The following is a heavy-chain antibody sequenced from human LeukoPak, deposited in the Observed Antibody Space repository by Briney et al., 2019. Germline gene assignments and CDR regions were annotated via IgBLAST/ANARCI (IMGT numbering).Heavy chain of an antibody. Sequence: SETLSLTCAVSGGSISSSHWWSWVRQAPGKGLEWIGEIYQSGTTNYDPSLKSRVTISLDNSKNQLSLKLSSVTAADTAVYYCARDRPYGDWRKKFDPWGQGTLVSVSS. CDR3: ARDRPYGDWRKKFDP. CDR1: GGSISSSHW. CDR2: IYQSGTT. V-gene: IGHV4-4*02. D-gene: IGHD4-17*01. J-gene: IGHJ5*02.